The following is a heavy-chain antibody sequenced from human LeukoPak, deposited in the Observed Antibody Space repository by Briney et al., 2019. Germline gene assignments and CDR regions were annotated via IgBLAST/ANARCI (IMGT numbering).Heavy chain of an antibody. J-gene: IGHJ6*02. Sequence: PGGSLRLSCAASGFTFSSYAMSWVRQAPGKGLEWVAVIWYDGSNKYYADSVKGRFTISRDNSKNTLYLQMNSLRAEDTAVYYCARESGYGGNSYYYYYYGMDVWGQGTTVTVSS. V-gene: IGHV3-33*08. CDR2: IWYDGSNK. CDR1: GFTFSSYA. D-gene: IGHD4-23*01. CDR3: ARESGYGGNSYYYYYYGMDV.